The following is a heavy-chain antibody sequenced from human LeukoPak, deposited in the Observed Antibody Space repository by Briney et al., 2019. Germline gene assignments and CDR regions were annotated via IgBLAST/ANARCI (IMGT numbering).Heavy chain of an antibody. CDR3: ARERSGNYFTFDI. CDR2: IRNRGRTT. D-gene: IGHD3-22*01. CDR1: GFNVSDYY. J-gene: IGHJ3*02. V-gene: IGHV3-11*01. Sequence: PGGSLRLSCAVSGFNVSDYYMSWIRQAPGKGLEWLSYIRNRGRTTHYADSVKGRFTISRDDAKNSLFLQMNSLGAEDTAVYYCARERSGNYFTFDIWGQGTILTVSS.